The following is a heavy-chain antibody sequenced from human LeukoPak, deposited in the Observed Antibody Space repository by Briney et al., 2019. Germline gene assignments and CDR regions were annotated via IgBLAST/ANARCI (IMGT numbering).Heavy chain of an antibody. CDR3: AKRVPGWYYCDS. CDR1: GFTFSSYA. J-gene: IGHJ4*02. Sequence: GGSLRLSCAASGFTFSSYAMSWVRQAPGEGLEWVSAITGSGGGTYYADSVKGRFTISRDNSKNILYLQMNSLNADDTALYYCAKRVPGWYYCDSWGQGTVVTVSS. V-gene: IGHV3-23*01. CDR2: ITGSGGGT. D-gene: IGHD6-19*01.